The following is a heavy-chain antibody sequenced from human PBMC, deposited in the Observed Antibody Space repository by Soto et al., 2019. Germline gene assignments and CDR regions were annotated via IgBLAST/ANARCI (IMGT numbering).Heavy chain of an antibody. V-gene: IGHV3-9*01. Sequence: GGSLRLSCAASGFTFDDYAMHWVRQAPGKGLEWVSGISWNSGSIGYADSVKGRFTISRGNAKNSLYLQMNSLRAEDTALYYCAKGDSSGYFEVSVIDYWGQGTLVTVSS. J-gene: IGHJ4*02. CDR2: ISWNSGSI. D-gene: IGHD3-22*01. CDR3: AKGDSSGYFEVSVIDY. CDR1: GFTFDDYA.